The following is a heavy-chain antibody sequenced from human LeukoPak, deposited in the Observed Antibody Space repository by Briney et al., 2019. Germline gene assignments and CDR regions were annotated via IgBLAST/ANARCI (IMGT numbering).Heavy chain of an antibody. CDR3: AKLPAAAAFIAARLRYFQH. J-gene: IGHJ1*01. V-gene: IGHV3-23*01. CDR2: ISGSGGST. CDR1: GFTFSSYA. Sequence: PGGSLRLSCAASGFTFSSYAMSWVRQAPGKGLEWVSAISGSGGSTYYADSVKGRFTISRDNSKNTLYLQMNSLRAEDTAVYYCAKLPAAAAFIAARLRYFQHWGQGTLVTVSS. D-gene: IGHD6-6*01.